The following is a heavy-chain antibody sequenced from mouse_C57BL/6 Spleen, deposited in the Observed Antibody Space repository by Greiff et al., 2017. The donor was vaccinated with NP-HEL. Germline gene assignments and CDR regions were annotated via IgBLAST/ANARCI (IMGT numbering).Heavy chain of an antibody. CDR2: IYPGDGDT. CDR3: AITEVAGY. V-gene: IGHV1-82*01. Sequence: QVQLQQSGPELVKPGASVKISCKASGYAFSSYWMNWVKQRPGQGLEWIGRIYPGDGDTNYNGKFKGKATLTADKSSSTAYMQLSRLTSEDSAVYFCAITEVAGYWGQGTTLTVSS. D-gene: IGHD1-1*01. J-gene: IGHJ2*01. CDR1: GYAFSSYW.